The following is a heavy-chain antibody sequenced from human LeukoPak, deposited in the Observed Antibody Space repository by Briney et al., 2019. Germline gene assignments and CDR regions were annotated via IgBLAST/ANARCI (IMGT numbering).Heavy chain of an antibody. CDR2: INPSGGST. CDR3: ASFRAVPPKPDAFDI. D-gene: IGHD1-1*01. CDR1: GYTFTSYY. Sequence: ASVKVSCKASGYTFTSYYMHWVRQAPGQGLEWMGIINPSGGSTSYAQKFQGRVTMTRDTSTSTVYMELSSLRSEDTAVYYCASFRAVPPKPDAFDIWGQGTMVTVSS. V-gene: IGHV1-46*01. J-gene: IGHJ3*02.